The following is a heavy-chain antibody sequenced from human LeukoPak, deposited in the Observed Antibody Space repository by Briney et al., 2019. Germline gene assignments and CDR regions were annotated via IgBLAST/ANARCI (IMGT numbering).Heavy chain of an antibody. CDR1: GFTFSSYW. Sequence: GGSLRLSCAASGFTFSSYWMHWVRQAPGKGLVWVSRVNSDGSSTSYADSVKGRFTISRANAKNPLYLQMNSLRAEDTAVYYCAREVVPAAIRGWFDPWGQGTLVTVSS. CDR3: AREVVPAAIRGWFDP. J-gene: IGHJ5*02. V-gene: IGHV3-74*01. CDR2: VNSDGSST. D-gene: IGHD2-2*02.